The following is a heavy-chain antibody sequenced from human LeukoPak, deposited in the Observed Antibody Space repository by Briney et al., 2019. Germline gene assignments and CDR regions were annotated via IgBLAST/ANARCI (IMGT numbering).Heavy chain of an antibody. CDR2: SYPGDSDA. D-gene: IGHD2-2*01. CDR3: ARAPCSSPSCRGAFDY. CDR1: GNPFLSYW. Sequence: GGPRKIPCKGSGNPFLSYWIAWGRQLPGKGLEWMGTSYPGDSDARYSPSFQGQVTISADKSISTAYLQWSSLKASDTAIYYCARAPCSSPSCRGAFDYWGQGTLVTVSS. J-gene: IGHJ4*02. V-gene: IGHV5-51*01.